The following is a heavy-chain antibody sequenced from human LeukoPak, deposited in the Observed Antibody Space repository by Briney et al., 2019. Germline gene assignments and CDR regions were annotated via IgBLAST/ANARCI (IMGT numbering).Heavy chain of an antibody. Sequence: SETLSLTCTVSGGSISSYYWSWIRQPPGKGLEWIGYIYYSGSTNYNPSLKSRVTISVDTSKNQFSLKLSSVTAADTAVYYCARRPPGSPLDYWGQGTLVTVSS. V-gene: IGHV4-59*01. CDR3: ARRPPGSPLDY. CDR1: GGSISSYY. J-gene: IGHJ4*02. D-gene: IGHD5-12*01. CDR2: IYYSGST.